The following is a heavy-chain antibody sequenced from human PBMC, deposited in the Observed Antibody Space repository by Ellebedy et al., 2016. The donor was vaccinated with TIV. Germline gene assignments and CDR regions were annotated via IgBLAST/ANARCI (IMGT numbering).Heavy chain of an antibody. CDR1: GYTFTSYY. D-gene: IGHD2/OR15-2a*01. Sequence: AASVKVSCKASGYTFTSYYMHWVRQAPGQGLEWMGIINPSGGSTSYAQKFQGRVTMTRDTSISTAYMELSRLTSDETAIYYCARGEESLDYWGQGTLVTVSS. V-gene: IGHV1-46*01. CDR2: INPSGGST. CDR3: ARGEESLDY. J-gene: IGHJ4*02.